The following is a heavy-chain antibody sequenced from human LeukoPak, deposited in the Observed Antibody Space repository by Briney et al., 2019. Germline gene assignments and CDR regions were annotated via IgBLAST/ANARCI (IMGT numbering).Heavy chain of an antibody. CDR1: GFSFSSYG. CDR3: ARARYDSCGSHAFDV. Sequence: PGGSLRLSCAASGFSFSSYGMHWVRQAPGKGLEWVAVIWYDGSNKYYADSVKGRFTISRDNSKNTLYFEMNNLGAEDTAVYYCARARYDSCGSHAFDVWGQGTTVTVSS. CDR2: IWYDGSNK. D-gene: IGHD3-9*01. J-gene: IGHJ3*01. V-gene: IGHV3-33*01.